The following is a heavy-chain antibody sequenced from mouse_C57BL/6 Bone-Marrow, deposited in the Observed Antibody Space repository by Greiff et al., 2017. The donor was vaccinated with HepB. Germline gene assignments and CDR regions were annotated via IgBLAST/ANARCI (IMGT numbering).Heavy chain of an antibody. CDR3: VRATTVVATYWYFDV. CDR1: GFTFNTYA. J-gene: IGHJ1*03. Sequence: EVQLVESGGGLVQPKGSLKLSCAASGFTFNTYAMHWVRQAPGKGLEWVARIRSKSSNYATYYADSVKDRFTISRDDSQSMLYLQMNNLKTEDTAMYYCVRATTVVATYWYFDVWGTGTTVTVAS. CDR2: IRSKSSNYAT. D-gene: IGHD1-1*01. V-gene: IGHV10-3*01.